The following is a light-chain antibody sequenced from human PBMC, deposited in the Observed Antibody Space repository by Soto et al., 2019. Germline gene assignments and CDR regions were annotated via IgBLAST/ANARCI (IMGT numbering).Light chain of an antibody. CDR1: SSDIAVYNS. Sequence: QSALTQPASVSGSPGQSITISCTGTSSDIAVYNSVSWYQHHPGKAPKLIIYEVTNRPSGVSSHFSGSKSGNTASLTISGLQAEDEADYYCTSYTTSSTVVFGGGTKVTVL. V-gene: IGLV2-14*01. J-gene: IGLJ2*01. CDR3: TSYTTSSTVV. CDR2: EVT.